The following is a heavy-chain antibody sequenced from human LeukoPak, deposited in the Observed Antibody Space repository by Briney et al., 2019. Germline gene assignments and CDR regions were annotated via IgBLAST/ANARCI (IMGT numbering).Heavy chain of an antibody. CDR1: GFTFSSYS. D-gene: IGHD6-13*01. V-gene: IGHV3-21*01. CDR3: ARGAAARPYYFDY. Sequence: GGSLRLSCAASGFTFSSYSMNWVRQAPGKGLEWVSSISSSSSYIYYADSVKGRFTISRDNAENSLYLQMNSLRAEDTAVYYCARGAAARPYYFDYWGQGTLVTVSS. J-gene: IGHJ4*02. CDR2: ISSSSSYI.